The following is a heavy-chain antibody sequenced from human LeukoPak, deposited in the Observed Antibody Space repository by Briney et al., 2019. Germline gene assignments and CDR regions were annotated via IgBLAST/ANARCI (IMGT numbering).Heavy chain of an antibody. Sequence: GESLKISCKGSGYNFLDYWIGWVRQMPGKGLEYMGIIYPGDSDTRYSPSFQGQVTISADKSISTAYLQWSSLKASDTAMYYCARQSSALAYCGGDCGWFDPWGQGTLVTVSS. J-gene: IGHJ5*02. CDR2: IYPGDSDT. CDR1: GYNFLDYW. V-gene: IGHV5-51*01. CDR3: ARQSSALAYCGGDCGWFDP. D-gene: IGHD2-21*02.